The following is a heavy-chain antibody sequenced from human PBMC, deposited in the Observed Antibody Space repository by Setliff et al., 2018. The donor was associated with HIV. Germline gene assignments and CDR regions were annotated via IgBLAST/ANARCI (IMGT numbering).Heavy chain of an antibody. CDR3: ARGARLLAGYSDRWDYYYMAV. Sequence: SETLSLTCAVYGGSFSGYHWSWIRQPPGKGLEWIGEIDYSGSPNYNPSLKSRFTISVDTSKNQFSLKVNSVTAADTAVYYCARGARLLAGYSDRWDYYYMAVWGKGTTVTVSS. J-gene: IGHJ6*03. V-gene: IGHV4-34*01. CDR2: IDYSGSP. CDR1: GGSFSGYH. D-gene: IGHD6-13*01.